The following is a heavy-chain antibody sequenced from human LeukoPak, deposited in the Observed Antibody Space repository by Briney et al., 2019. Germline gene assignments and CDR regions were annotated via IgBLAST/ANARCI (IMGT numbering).Heavy chain of an antibody. J-gene: IGHJ5*02. D-gene: IGHD3-16*01. Sequence: PSETLSLTCTVSGGSISSSRYYWGWIRQSPGKGLEWIGSEYYSGSTYYNPSLKSRVTISIDTSQNQFSLKVSSVTAADTAVYYCVREAYIPGPFDPWGQGTLVTVSS. CDR3: VREAYIPGPFDP. CDR2: EYYSGST. CDR1: GGSISSSRYY. V-gene: IGHV4-39*07.